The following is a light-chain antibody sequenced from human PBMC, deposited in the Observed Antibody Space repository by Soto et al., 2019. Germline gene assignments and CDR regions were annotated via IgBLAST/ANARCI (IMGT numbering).Light chain of an antibody. J-gene: IGLJ2*01. V-gene: IGLV2-14*01. CDR3: SSYTSSNTVL. CDR2: EVS. CDR1: SSDVGGYNY. Sequence: QSALTRPASVSGSTGQSITLSCTGTSSDVGGYNYVSWYQQHPGKAPKLMIYEVSNRPSGVSNRFSGSKSGNTASLTISGLQAEDEADYYCSSYTSSNTVLFGEGTKLTVL.